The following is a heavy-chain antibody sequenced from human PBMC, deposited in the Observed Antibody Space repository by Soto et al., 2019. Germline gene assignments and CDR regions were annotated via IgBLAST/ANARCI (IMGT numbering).Heavy chain of an antibody. CDR3: ARDLPSPLGIAVDGWFDP. D-gene: IGHD6-19*01. J-gene: IGHJ5*02. V-gene: IGHV6-1*01. CDR1: GDSVSSNSAA. Sequence: PSQTLSLTCAISGDSVSSNSAAWNWIRQSPSRGLEWLGRTHYRSKWYNDYAVSVKSRITINPDTSKNQFSLQLNSVTPEDTAVYYCARDLPSPLGIAVDGWFDPWGQGTLVTVSS. CDR2: THYRSKWYN.